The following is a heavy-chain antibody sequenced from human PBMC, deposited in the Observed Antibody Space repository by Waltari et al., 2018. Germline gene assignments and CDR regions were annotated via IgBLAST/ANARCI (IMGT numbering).Heavy chain of an antibody. CDR1: GYTFTGYY. Sequence: QVQLVQSGAEVKKPGASVKVSCKASGYTFTGYYMHWVRQAPGQGLEWMGRINPNSGGTNYAQKFQGRVTISVDTSKNQFSLKLSFVTAADTAVYYCASEIANCTNGVCYPDAFDIWGQGTMVTVSS. CDR3: ASEIANCTNGVCYPDAFDI. D-gene: IGHD2-8*01. V-gene: IGHV1-2*06. CDR2: INPNSGGT. J-gene: IGHJ3*02.